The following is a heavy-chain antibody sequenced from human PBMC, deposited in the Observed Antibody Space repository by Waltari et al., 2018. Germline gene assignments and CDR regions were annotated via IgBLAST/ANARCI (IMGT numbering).Heavy chain of an antibody. CDR1: GFTFSSYW. J-gene: IGHJ6*02. CDR3: ARDKRPTYYYYGSGSYYYGMDV. Sequence: EVQLVESGGGLVQPGGSLRLSCAASGFTFSSYWMRWVRQAPGTGLEWVANIKQDGSEKYYVDSVKGRFTISRDNAKNSLYLQMNSLRAEDTAVYYCARDKRPTYYYYGSGSYYYGMDVWGQGTTVTVSS. D-gene: IGHD3-10*01. CDR2: IKQDGSEK. V-gene: IGHV3-7*04.